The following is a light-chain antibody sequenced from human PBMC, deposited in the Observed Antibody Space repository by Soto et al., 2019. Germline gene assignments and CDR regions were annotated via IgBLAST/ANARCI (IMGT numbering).Light chain of an antibody. J-gene: IGLJ1*01. V-gene: IGLV2-11*01. CDR3: CSYAGSYKFWGYV. CDR1: SSDVGGYNY. Sequence: QSALTQPRSVSGSPGQSVTISCTGTSSDVGGYNYVSWYQQHPGKAPKLMIYDVSKRPSGVPDRFSGSKSGNTASLTISGLQAEHEADYYCCSYAGSYKFWGYVFGTGTKLTV. CDR2: DVS.